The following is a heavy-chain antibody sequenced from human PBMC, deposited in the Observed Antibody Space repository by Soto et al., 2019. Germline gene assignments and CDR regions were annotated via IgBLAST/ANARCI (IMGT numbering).Heavy chain of an antibody. CDR1: GFTFSRYA. CDR2: ISRDGSSK. J-gene: IGHJ4*02. D-gene: IGHD2-8*01. Sequence: GGSLSLSCAASGFTFSRYAMHWVRQAPGEGLEWVAVISRDGSSKYYGDSVKGRFTVPRDNSNNTLYLSMTSLRPDDTAVFYCARSRNGAVPDSINFWGQGTLVTVSS. V-gene: IGHV3-30-3*01. CDR3: ARSRNGAVPDSINF.